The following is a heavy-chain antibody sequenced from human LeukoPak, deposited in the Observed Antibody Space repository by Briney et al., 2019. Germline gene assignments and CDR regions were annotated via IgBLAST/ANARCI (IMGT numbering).Heavy chain of an antibody. J-gene: IGHJ4*02. CDR1: GFTFSSYG. CDR3: AKDWGLLWFGEYYYFDY. CDR2: IRYDGSNK. D-gene: IGHD3-10*01. V-gene: IGHV3-30*02. Sequence: GGSLRLSCAASGFTFSSYGMHWVRQAPGKGLEWVAFIRYDGSNKYYADSVKGRFTISRDNSKNTPYLQMNSLRAEDTAVYYCAKDWGLLWFGEYYYFDYWGQGTLVTVSS.